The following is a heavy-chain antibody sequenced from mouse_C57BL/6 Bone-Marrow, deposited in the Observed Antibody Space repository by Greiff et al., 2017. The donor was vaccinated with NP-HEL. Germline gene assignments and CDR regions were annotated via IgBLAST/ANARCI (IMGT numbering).Heavy chain of an antibody. CDR2: INPSNGGT. V-gene: IGHV1-53*01. Sequence: QVHVKQSGTELVKPGASVKLSCKASGYTFTSYWMHWVKQRPGQGLEWIGNINPSNGGTNYNEKFKSKATLTVDKSSITAYMQLSSLTSEDSAVYYCASYYYGSEGFAYWGQGTLVTVSA. CDR1: GYTFTSYW. J-gene: IGHJ3*01. D-gene: IGHD1-1*01. CDR3: ASYYYGSEGFAY.